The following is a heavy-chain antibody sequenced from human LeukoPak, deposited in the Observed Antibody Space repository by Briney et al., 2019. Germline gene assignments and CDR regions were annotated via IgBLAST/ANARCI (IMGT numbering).Heavy chain of an antibody. Sequence: KSGPTLVNPTQTLTLTCTFSGCALNTRGVGVGWIRQPPGRALERLALIYWDDDRRYSPSLKSRLTITKDTSKNQVVLTITNMDPVDTATYFCAHRKNYYDSSVFDNWGQGTLVTVSS. V-gene: IGHV2-5*02. CDR3: AHRKNYYDSSVFDN. CDR1: GCALNTRGVG. D-gene: IGHD3-22*01. J-gene: IGHJ4*02. CDR2: IYWDDDR.